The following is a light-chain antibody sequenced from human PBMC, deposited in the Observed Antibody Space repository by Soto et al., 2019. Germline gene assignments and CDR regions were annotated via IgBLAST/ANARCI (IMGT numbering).Light chain of an antibody. V-gene: IGKV3-15*01. CDR2: GAS. Sequence: EIVMKQSPATLSVSPGERVTLSCRASQSVSSKLAWYQQKPGQAPRLXXYGASTRATGIPARFSGSGSGTELTLTISSLQSEDFAVYDCQQYNNWPPITFGQGTRLEIK. J-gene: IGKJ5*01. CDR3: QQYNNWPPIT. CDR1: QSVSSK.